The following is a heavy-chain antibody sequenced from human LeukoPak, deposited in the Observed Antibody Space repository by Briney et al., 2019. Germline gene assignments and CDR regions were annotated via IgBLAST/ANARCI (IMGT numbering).Heavy chain of an antibody. Sequence: GGALRLSCAASVFTFRRYWMSWVRPAPAKGLAGVAHINQDGSEKYYVDSVRGRLTISRDNDKNSLYLPMNNLTAGEPPVYLCARNMSFVYWGQGTLVTVSS. CDR2: INQDGSEK. J-gene: IGHJ4*02. V-gene: IGHV3-7*01. D-gene: IGHD2/OR15-2a*01. CDR3: ARNMSFVY. CDR1: VFTFRRYW.